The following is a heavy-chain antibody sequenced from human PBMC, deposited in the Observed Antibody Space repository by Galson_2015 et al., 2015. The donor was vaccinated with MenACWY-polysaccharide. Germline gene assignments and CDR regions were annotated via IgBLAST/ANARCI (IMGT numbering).Heavy chain of an antibody. CDR2: TDWNSKTV. CDR3: VKDGSSSWGGGSCYSPLGC. V-gene: IGHV3-9*01. Sequence: SLRLSCAVSGFPFDDYGMHWVRQAPGKGLEWVAGTDWNSKTVGYADSVRGRFTISRDNAKNSLYLQMNSLRAEDTALYFCVKDGSSSWGGGSCYSPLGCWGQGNLVTVSS. J-gene: IGHJ4*02. CDR1: GFPFDDYG. D-gene: IGHD2-15*01.